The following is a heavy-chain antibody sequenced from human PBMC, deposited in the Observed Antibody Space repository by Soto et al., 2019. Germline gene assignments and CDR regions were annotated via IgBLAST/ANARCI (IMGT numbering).Heavy chain of an antibody. CDR1: GFTCSSYA. J-gene: IGHJ6*03. D-gene: IGHD3-10*01. Sequence: GGSLRLSCAASGFTCSSYALSWVRQAPGKGLEWVSAISGSGGSTYYADSVKGRFTISRDNSKNTLYLQMNSLRAEDTAVYYCANEKRGSYYYYMDVWGKGTTVTVSS. V-gene: IGHV3-23*01. CDR2: ISGSGGST. CDR3: ANEKRGSYYYYMDV.